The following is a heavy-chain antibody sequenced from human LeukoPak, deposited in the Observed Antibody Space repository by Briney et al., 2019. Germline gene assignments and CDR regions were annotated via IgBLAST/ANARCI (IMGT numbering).Heavy chain of an antibody. Sequence: PGGSLRLSCAASGFTFSSYGMHWVRQAPGKGLEWVAVIPYDGSNKYYADSVKGRFTISRDNSKNTLYLQMNSLRAEDTAVYYCAKSPYGSGSYFYYYYYMDVWGKGTTITVSS. J-gene: IGHJ6*03. D-gene: IGHD3-10*01. CDR2: IPYDGSNK. V-gene: IGHV3-30*18. CDR3: AKSPYGSGSYFYYYYYMDV. CDR1: GFTFSSYG.